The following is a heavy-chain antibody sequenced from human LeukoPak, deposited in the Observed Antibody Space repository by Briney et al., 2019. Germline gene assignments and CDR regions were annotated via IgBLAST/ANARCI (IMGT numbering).Heavy chain of an antibody. CDR2: INPSGGST. V-gene: IGHV1-46*01. CDR3: ARDAGGSGSYYRKKSYYFDY. CDR1: GYTFTSYY. D-gene: IGHD3-10*01. J-gene: IGHJ4*02. Sequence: ASVKVSCKASGYTFTSYYMHWVRQAPGQGLEWMGIINPSGGSTSYAQKFQGRVTMTRDTSTSTVYMELSSLRSEDTAVYYCARDAGGSGSYYRKKSYYFDYWGQGTLVTVSS.